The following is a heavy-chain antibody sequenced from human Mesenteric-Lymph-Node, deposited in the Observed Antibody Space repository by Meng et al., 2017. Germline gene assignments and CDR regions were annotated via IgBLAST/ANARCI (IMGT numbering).Heavy chain of an antibody. CDR3: ARGIAVAGITRYYYYGMDV. Sequence: ASVKVSCKASGYTFTGYYMHWVRQAPGQGLEWMGWISAYNGNTNYAQKLQGRVTMTTDTSTSTAYMELRSLRSDDTAVYYCARGIAVAGITRYYYYGMDVWGQGTTVTVSS. CDR1: GYTFTGYY. J-gene: IGHJ6*02. CDR2: ISAYNGNT. V-gene: IGHV1-18*04. D-gene: IGHD6-19*01.